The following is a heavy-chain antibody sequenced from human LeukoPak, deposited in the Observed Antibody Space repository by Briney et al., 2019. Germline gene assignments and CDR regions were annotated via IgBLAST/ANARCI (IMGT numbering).Heavy chain of an antibody. J-gene: IGHJ6*04. CDR2: IKQDGSEK. CDR1: GFTFSSYW. V-gene: IGHV3-7*01. CDR3: ARSLWSGYYWDV. Sequence: PGGSLRLSCAASGFTFSSYWMSWVRQAPGKGLEWVANIKQDGSEKYYVDSVEGRFTISRDNAKNSLYLQMDSLRAEDTAVYYCARSLWSGYYWDVWGKGTTVTVSS. D-gene: IGHD3-3*01.